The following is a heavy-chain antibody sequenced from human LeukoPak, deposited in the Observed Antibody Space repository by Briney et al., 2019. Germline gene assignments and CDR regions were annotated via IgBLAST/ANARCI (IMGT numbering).Heavy chain of an antibody. Sequence: ASVKVSCKASGYTFTSYDINWVRQATGQGLEWMGWMNPNSGNTGYAQKFQGRVTMTRNTSISTAYMELSSLRSEDTAMYYCARGRTYDFWSGYPTTFFDYWGQGTLVTVSS. V-gene: IGHV1-8*01. CDR3: ARGRTYDFWSGYPTTFFDY. CDR2: MNPNSGNT. D-gene: IGHD3-3*01. J-gene: IGHJ4*02. CDR1: GYTFTSYD.